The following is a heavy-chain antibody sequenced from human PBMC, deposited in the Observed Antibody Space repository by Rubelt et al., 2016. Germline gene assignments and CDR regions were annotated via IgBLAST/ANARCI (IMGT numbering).Heavy chain of an antibody. CDR3: VAETYTTGCCHFDY. J-gene: IGHJ4*02. D-gene: IGHD6-19*01. V-gene: IGHV1-58*02. CDR2: IIVGSGNT. Sequence: QMQLVLSGPEVKKPGTSLMISCKASGFAFSTSAIQWVRQAPGQRLEWIGWIIVGSGNTNYAQNFQDRVAINRDMSTRTAYLEVASLRSDETALYYCVAETYTTGCCHFDYWGQGTLLTVSS. CDR1: GFAFSTSA.